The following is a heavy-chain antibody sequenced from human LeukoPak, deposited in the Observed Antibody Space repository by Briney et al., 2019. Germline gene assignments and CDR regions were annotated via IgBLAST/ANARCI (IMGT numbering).Heavy chain of an antibody. Sequence: PLETLSLTCNVSGVSVSTSHWNWIRQRPGKGLEWIGCLSYTGKTDYNPSLKSRVSISLGSSNNHFSLKLTSVTAADTAVYYYSEGYFEPFDHWGQGILVTVSS. CDR2: LSYTGKT. D-gene: IGHD2/OR15-2a*01. V-gene: IGHV4-59*02. J-gene: IGHJ4*02. CDR1: GVSVSTSH. CDR3: SEGYFEPFDH.